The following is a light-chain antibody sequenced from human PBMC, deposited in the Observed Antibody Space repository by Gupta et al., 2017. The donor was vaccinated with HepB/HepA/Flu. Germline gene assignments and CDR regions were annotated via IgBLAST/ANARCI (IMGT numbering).Light chain of an antibody. V-gene: IGLV1-40*01. Sequence: QSVLTQPPSVSGAPGPRVTISCTGNNFNIGAGYDVHWYQPLPGTAPKLLIYANINRPSGVPGRFSGSSSGTSASLASTGLQAEDEADYYCQSYDSSLSGVVLGGGTKLTVL. CDR1: NFNIGAGYD. CDR2: ANI. J-gene: IGLJ2*01. CDR3: QSYDSSLSGVV.